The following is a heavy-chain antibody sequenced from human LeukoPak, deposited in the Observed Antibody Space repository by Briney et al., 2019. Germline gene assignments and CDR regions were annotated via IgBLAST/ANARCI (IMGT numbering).Heavy chain of an antibody. Sequence: GGSLRLSCAASGFTFSSYSMNWVRQAPGKGLEWVSSISSSSSYIYYADSVKGRFTISRDNAKNSLYLQMNSLRAEDTAVYYCARDLRRWLVQGNDAFDIWGQGTMVTVSS. CDR2: ISSSSSYI. D-gene: IGHD6-19*01. CDR3: ARDLRRWLVQGNDAFDI. CDR1: GFTFSSYS. J-gene: IGHJ3*02. V-gene: IGHV3-21*04.